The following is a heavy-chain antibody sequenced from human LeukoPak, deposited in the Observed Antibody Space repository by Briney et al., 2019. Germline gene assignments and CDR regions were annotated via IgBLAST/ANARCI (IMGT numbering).Heavy chain of an antibody. CDR1: SDSISTYY. V-gene: IGHV4-59*01. J-gene: IGHJ3*02. D-gene: IGHD2-2*01. CDR3: ARVVCTTTSCEKRGAFDI. Sequence: SETLSLTCTVSSDSISTYYRSWIRQPPGKGLEWIGYVYYTGSTNYNPSLKSRVTISIDTPKTHFSLKLSSVTAADTAVYYCARVVCTTTSCEKRGAFDIWGQGTIVTVSS. CDR2: VYYTGST.